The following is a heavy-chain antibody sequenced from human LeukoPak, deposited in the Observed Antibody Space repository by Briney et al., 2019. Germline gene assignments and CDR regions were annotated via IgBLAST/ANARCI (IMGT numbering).Heavy chain of an antibody. Sequence: PETLSLTCTVSGGSISSSIYYWGWIRQPPGKGLEWIGRIYYSGSPYYNPSLKSRVTISVDTSKNQFSLKLSSVTAADTAVYYCARQLAAAGHFDYWGQGTLVTVSS. CDR1: GGSISSSIYY. V-gene: IGHV4-39*01. CDR2: IYYSGSP. CDR3: ARQLAAAGHFDY. J-gene: IGHJ4*02. D-gene: IGHD6-13*01.